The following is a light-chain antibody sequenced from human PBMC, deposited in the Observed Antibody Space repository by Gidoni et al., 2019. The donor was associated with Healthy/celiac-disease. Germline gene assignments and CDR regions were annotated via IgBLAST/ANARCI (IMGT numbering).Light chain of an antibody. CDR1: QEISNY. Sequence: DIQMTKSPSSLSASVGDRVTITCQASQEISNYLNWYQQKPGKAPKLLIYDASNLETGVPSRFSGSGSGTDFTFTISSLQHEDIATYYCQQYDNLLALTFGGGTKVEIK. CDR2: DAS. J-gene: IGKJ4*01. CDR3: QQYDNLLALT. V-gene: IGKV1-33*01.